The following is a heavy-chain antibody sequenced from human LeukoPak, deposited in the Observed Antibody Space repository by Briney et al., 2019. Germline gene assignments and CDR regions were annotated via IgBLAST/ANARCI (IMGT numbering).Heavy chain of an antibody. D-gene: IGHD4-17*01. CDR2: IYTSGST. V-gene: IGHV4-4*07. J-gene: IGHJ6*03. CDR3: GTTPPVTTNYYYYYMDV. CDR1: GGSISSYY. Sequence: SETLSLTCTVSGGSISSYYWSWIRQPAGKGLEWIGRIYTSGSTNYNPSLKSRVTMSVDTSKNQFSLKLSSVTAADTAVYYCGTTPPVTTNYYYYYMDVWGQGTTVTVSS.